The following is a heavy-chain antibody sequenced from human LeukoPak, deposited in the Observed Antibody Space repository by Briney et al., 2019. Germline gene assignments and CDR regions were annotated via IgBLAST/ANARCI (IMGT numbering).Heavy chain of an antibody. CDR1: GHTFTGYY. CDR2: INPNSGGT. V-gene: IGHV1-2*02. CDR3: ARASIRYFDWFLLDY. D-gene: IGHD3-9*01. Sequence: ASVKVSCKASGHTFTGYYMHWVRQAPGQGLEWMGWINPNSGGTNYAQKFQGRVTMTRDTSISTAYMELSRLRSDDTAVYYCARASIRYFDWFLLDYWGQGTLVTVSS. J-gene: IGHJ4*02.